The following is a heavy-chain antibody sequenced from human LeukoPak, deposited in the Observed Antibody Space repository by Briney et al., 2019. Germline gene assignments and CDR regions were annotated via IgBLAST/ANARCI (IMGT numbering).Heavy chain of an antibody. CDR2: ISAYNGNT. V-gene: IGHV1-18*01. J-gene: IGHJ5*02. CDR1: GYTFTSYG. Sequence: ASVKVSCKASGYTFTSYGINWVRQAPGQGLEWMGWISAYNGNTNYAQKLQGRVTMTTDTSTSTAYMELRSLRSDDTAVYYCARAAAAPVWALWFSAWGQGTLVTVSS. CDR3: ARAAAAPVWALWFSA. D-gene: IGHD6-13*01.